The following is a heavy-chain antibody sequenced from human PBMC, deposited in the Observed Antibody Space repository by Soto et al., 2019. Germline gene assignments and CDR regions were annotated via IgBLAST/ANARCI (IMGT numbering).Heavy chain of an antibody. CDR3: AREYCSGSTCYFDY. CDR2: IYYSGST. J-gene: IGHJ4*02. V-gene: IGHV4-30-4*01. CDR1: GGSISSGDYY. Sequence: SETLSLTCTVSGGSISSGDYYWSWIRQPPGKGLEWIGYIYYSGSTYYNPSLKSRVTISVDTSKNQFSLKLTSVTATDTAVYYCAREYCSGSTCYFDYWGQGTLVTVSS. D-gene: IGHD2-15*01.